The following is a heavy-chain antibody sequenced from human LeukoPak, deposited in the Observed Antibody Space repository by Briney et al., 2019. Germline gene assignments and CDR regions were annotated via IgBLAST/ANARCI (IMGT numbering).Heavy chain of an antibody. CDR2: INSDGTST. D-gene: IGHD3-10*01. Sequence: GGSLRLSCAASGFTFSSYWMYWVRQDPGKGLVWFSRINSDGTSTNYADSVKGRFTFSRDNAKNTLFLQMNSLRAEDTAVYYCARGGIRFIDYWGQGTLVTVSS. CDR3: ARGGIRFIDY. CDR1: GFTFSSYW. V-gene: IGHV3-74*01. J-gene: IGHJ4*02.